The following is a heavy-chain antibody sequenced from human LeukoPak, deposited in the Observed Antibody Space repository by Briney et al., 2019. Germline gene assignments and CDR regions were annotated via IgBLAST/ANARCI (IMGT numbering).Heavy chain of an antibody. CDR3: ASLRFGDSYCDL. CDR1: NYSVSSNLH. V-gene: IGHV4-38-2*02. Sequence: SETLSLTCTVSNYSVSSNLHWSWIRQSPGRGLAWIGSVYQSGNGYYSPSLKSRVVISFDPSKKELSLKINSVTATDTALYYCASLRFGDSYCDLWGQGTQVTVSS. D-gene: IGHD3-10*01. J-gene: IGHJ4*02. CDR2: VYQSGNG.